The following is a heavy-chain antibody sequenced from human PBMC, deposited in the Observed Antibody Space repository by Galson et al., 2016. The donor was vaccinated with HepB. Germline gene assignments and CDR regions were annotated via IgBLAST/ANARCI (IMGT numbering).Heavy chain of an antibody. D-gene: IGHD4/OR15-4a*01. CDR2: IYYSGST. Sequence: ETLSLTCIVSGGSISNYYWTWIRQSPGKALEWIGYIYYSGSTDYNPSLKSRVAISVDTSKNLFSLKLRSVTAADTAMYYCARRDGYGAEYSYVDWLDPWGQGALVTVSS. J-gene: IGHJ5*02. CDR3: ARRDGYGAEYSYVDWLDP. V-gene: IGHV4-59*01. CDR1: GGSISNYY.